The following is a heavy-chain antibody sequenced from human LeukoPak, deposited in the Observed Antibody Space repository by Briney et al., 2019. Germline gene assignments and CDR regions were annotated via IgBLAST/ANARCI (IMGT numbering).Heavy chain of an antibody. J-gene: IGHJ6*03. V-gene: IGHV3-7*01. CDR1: GFTFSSYW. Sequence: GGSLRLSCAASGFTFSSYWMSWVRQAPGKGLEWVANIKQDGSEKYYVDSVKGRFTIARDNAKNSLYLQMNSLRAEDTAVYYCARDEGTYYDFYYYYMDVWGKGTTVTVSS. D-gene: IGHD3-3*01. CDR2: IKQDGSEK. CDR3: ARDEGTYYDFYYYYMDV.